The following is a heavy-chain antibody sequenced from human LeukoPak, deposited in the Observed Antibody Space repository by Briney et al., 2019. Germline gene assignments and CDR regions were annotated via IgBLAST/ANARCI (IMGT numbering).Heavy chain of an antibody. CDR3: ASLWFGELSYYFDY. CDR1: GGSISSSSYY. D-gene: IGHD3-10*01. Sequence: PSETLSLTCTVSGGSISSSSYYWGWIHQPPGKGLEWIGSIYYSGSTYYNPSLKSRVTISVDTSKNQFSLKLSSVTAADTAVYYCASLWFGELSYYFDYWGQGTLVTVSS. V-gene: IGHV4-39*01. J-gene: IGHJ4*02. CDR2: IYYSGST.